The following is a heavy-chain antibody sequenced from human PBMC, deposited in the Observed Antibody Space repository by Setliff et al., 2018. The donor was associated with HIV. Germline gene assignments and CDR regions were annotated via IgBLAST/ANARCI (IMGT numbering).Heavy chain of an antibody. CDR1: SGSFSGYR. V-gene: IGHV4-34*01. CDR2: INHRGST. CDR3: ARAGDIVVVPAALVLDY. J-gene: IGHJ4*02. D-gene: IGHD2-2*01. Sequence: ETLSLTCAVYSGSFSGYRWTWIRQPPGKGLEWIGEINHRGSTNYNPSLKSRVTLSVDTSKNQFSLKLSSVTAADTAVYYCARAGDIVVVPAALVLDYWGQGTLVTVSS.